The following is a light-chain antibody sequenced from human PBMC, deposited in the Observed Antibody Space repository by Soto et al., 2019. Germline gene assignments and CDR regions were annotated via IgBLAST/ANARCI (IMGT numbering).Light chain of an antibody. J-gene: IGKJ2*01. V-gene: IGKV3-11*01. Sequence: EIVLTQSPATLSLSPGERATLSCRASQSDSSYLAWYQQKPGQARRLLIYDASNRATPIPARFSGSGSGTDFTLTISSLEPEDFAVDYCQQRSNWPPYTVGQGTKLEIK. CDR2: DAS. CDR3: QQRSNWPPYT. CDR1: QSDSSY.